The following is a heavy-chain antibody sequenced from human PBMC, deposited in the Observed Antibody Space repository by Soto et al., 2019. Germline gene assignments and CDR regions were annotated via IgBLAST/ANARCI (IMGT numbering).Heavy chain of an antibody. CDR1: GYTFTNYA. J-gene: IGHJ4*02. CDR3: ARGSEPAYSTCHVHGAY. V-gene: IGHV1-3*01. Sequence: ASVKVSCKASGYTFTNYASHWVRQAPGQRLEWMGWTNAANGNTKYSQKLQDRVTLTRDTSASIAYMELSNLEFEDTAVYYCARGSEPAYSTCHVHGAYWGQGTPVPVSS. D-gene: IGHD2-2*01. CDR2: TNAANGNT.